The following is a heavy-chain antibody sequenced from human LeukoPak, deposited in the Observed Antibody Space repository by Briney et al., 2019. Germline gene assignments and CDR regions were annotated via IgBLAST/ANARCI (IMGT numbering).Heavy chain of an antibody. Sequence: PGGSLRLSCAASGFTFSSYSMNWVRQAPGKGLEWVSSTSSSSSYIYYADSVKGRFTISRDNAKNPLYLQMNSLRAEDTAVYYCARVIVGASQYYYYYMDVWDKGTTVTISS. J-gene: IGHJ6*03. D-gene: IGHD1-26*01. CDR3: ARVIVGASQYYYYYMDV. CDR2: TSSSSSYI. V-gene: IGHV3-21*01. CDR1: GFTFSSYS.